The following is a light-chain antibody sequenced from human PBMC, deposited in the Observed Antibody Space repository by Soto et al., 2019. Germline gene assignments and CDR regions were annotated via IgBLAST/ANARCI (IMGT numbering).Light chain of an antibody. CDR1: QSIANY. J-gene: IGKJ4*01. CDR3: QQSYSTPL. Sequence: DIQMTQSPSSLSASVGDRVTITCRASQSIANYLNWYQQKPGKAPKLLIYAASTLQSGVPSKFSGSGFGTDFTLTISSLQTEDFATYYCQQSYSTPLFGGGTKV. V-gene: IGKV1-39*01. CDR2: AAS.